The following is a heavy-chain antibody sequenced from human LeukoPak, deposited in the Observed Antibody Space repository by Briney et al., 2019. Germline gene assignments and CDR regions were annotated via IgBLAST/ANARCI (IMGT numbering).Heavy chain of an antibody. CDR3: ARGHPRPRVIAVAGNFDS. CDR2: ISYDGTKK. D-gene: IGHD6-19*01. Sequence: GASLRLSCAATSFSCISYAMHWVRQAPSTGLHWVAAISYDGTKKYYAVAVKGRYTISRDNSKNTLYLQMNSLRADDTAVFYCARGHPRPRVIAVAGNFDSWGQGTLVTVSS. J-gene: IGHJ4*02. V-gene: IGHV3-30*04. CDR1: SFSCISYA.